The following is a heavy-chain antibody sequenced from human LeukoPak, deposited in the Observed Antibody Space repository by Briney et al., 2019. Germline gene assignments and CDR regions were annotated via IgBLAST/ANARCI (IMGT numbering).Heavy chain of an antibody. V-gene: IGHV3-7*01. CDR3: ARLNYYDSSGYFAGYYYYYYMDV. J-gene: IGHJ6*03. CDR1: GFTFSSYW. Sequence: NPGGSLRLSCAASGFTFSSYWMSWVRQAPGKGLEWVANIKQDGSEKYYVDSVKGRFTISRDNAKNSLYLQMNSLRAEDTAVYYCARLNYYDSSGYFAGYYYYYYMDVWGKGTTVTVSS. CDR2: IKQDGSEK. D-gene: IGHD3-22*01.